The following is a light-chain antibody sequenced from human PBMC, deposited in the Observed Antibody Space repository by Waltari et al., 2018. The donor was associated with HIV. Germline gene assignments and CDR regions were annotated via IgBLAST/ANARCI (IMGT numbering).Light chain of an antibody. V-gene: IGLV2-8*01. Sequence: QSALTQPPSQSGSPGQSVTIPCTGTSSAVGGYKYVPWYQQHPGKAPKRMIYEVSKRPAVVPDRFSWSKSGNTASLTVSGLQAEDEADYYCSSYAGRNKYVFGTGTKVTVL. CDR1: SSAVGGYKY. J-gene: IGLJ1*01. CDR2: EVS. CDR3: SSYAGRNKYV.